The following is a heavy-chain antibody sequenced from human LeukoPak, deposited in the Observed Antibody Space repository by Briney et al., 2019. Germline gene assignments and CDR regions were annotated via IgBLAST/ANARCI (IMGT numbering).Heavy chain of an antibody. D-gene: IGHD5-18*01. Sequence: SETLSLTCAVYGGSFSGYYWSWIRQPPGKGLEWIGEINHSGSTNYNPSLKSRVTISVDTSKNQFSLKVSSVTAADTAVYYCARSGYSYGADAFDIWGQGTMVTVSS. CDR3: ARSGYSYGADAFDI. V-gene: IGHV4-34*01. CDR2: INHSGST. J-gene: IGHJ3*02. CDR1: GGSFSGYY.